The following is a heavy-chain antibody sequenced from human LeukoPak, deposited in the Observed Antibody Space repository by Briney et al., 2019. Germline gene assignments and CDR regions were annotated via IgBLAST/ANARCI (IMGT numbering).Heavy chain of an antibody. CDR3: ARDPVLRYFDWLLPAGNWFDP. Sequence: ASVKVSCKASGYTFTSYDINWVRQATGQGLEWMGWMNPNSGNTGYAQKFQGRVTMTRNTSISTAYMELSSLRSEDTAVYYCARDPVLRYFDWLLPAGNWFDPWGQGTLVTVSS. CDR2: MNPNSGNT. CDR1: GYTFTSYD. D-gene: IGHD3-9*01. J-gene: IGHJ5*02. V-gene: IGHV1-8*01.